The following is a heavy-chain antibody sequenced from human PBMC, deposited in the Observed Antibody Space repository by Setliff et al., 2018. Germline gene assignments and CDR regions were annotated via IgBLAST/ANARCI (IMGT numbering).Heavy chain of an antibody. CDR3: ARGGVFGSSYFDL. V-gene: IGHV3-33*01. CDR2: IWYDGSNE. CDR1: GFSFSDYA. J-gene: IGHJ2*01. Sequence: PGGSLRLSCAASGFSFSDYAMHWVRQAPGKGLEWVAFIWYDGSNEHYGDSVKGRFTISRDNSKNTVYLQMNSLRGEDTAVYYCARGGVFGSSYFDLWGRGTLVTVSS. D-gene: IGHD3-10*01.